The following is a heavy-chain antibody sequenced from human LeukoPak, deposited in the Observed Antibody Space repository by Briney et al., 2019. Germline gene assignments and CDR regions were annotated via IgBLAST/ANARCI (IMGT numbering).Heavy chain of an antibody. J-gene: IGHJ4*02. CDR2: INPNSGGT. V-gene: IGHV1-2*02. CDR3: ARDALNYYDSSGYYPFDY. Sequence: GASVKVSCKASGYTFTGYYMHWVRQAPGQGLEWMGWINPNSGGTNYAQKFQGRVTMTRDTSISTAYMELSRLRSDDTAVYYCARDALNYYDSSGYYPFDYWGQGTLVTVSS. D-gene: IGHD3-22*01. CDR1: GYTFTGYY.